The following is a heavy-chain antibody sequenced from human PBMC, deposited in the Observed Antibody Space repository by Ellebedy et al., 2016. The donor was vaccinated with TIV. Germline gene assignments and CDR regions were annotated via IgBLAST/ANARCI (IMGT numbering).Heavy chain of an antibody. CDR1: GFTFSNYW. CDR2: LNRDGTGT. V-gene: IGHV3-74*01. D-gene: IGHD2-15*01. J-gene: IGHJ4*02. Sequence: GESLKISCAASGFTFSNYWMRWVRQAPGKGLVWISRLNRDGTGTIYADSVKGRFTISRDNAKSTLYLQMNNLRAEDTAVYYCARNRYCSAGDCYALGYWGQGTLVTVSS. CDR3: ARNRYCSAGDCYALGY.